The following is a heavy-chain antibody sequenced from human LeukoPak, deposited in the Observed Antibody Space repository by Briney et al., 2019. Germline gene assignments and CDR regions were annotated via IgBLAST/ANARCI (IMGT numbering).Heavy chain of an antibody. Sequence: GGSLRLSCAVSGFTFSSYWMSWVRQAPGKGLEWLAVISHDGSNKHYADSVKGRITISRDNSMNTLYLQMNSLTAEDTAVYYCAKVRWGSDNALDSWGQGTLVTGSS. D-gene: IGHD3-16*01. CDR3: AKVRWGSDNALDS. V-gene: IGHV3-30*18. CDR1: GFTFSSYW. CDR2: ISHDGSNK. J-gene: IGHJ4*02.